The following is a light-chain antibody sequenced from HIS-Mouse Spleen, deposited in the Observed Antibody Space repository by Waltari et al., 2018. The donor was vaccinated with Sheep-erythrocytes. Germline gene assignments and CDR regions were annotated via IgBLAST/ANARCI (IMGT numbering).Light chain of an antibody. CDR2: QDS. CDR3: QAWDSSTVV. Sequence: SYELTQPPSVSVSPGQTASITCSGDQLGDNYVCWYQQKPGQSPVLVIYQDSKRPSGIPERFSGSNSGNTATLTISGTQAMDEADYYCQAWDSSTVVFGGGTKLTVL. CDR1: QLGDNY. J-gene: IGLJ2*01. V-gene: IGLV3-1*01.